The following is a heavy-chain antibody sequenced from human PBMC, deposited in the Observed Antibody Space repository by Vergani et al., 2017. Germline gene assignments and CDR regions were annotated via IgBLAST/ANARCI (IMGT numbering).Heavy chain of an antibody. CDR1: GFTFSSYA. D-gene: IGHD6-19*01. CDR2: IIPIFGTA. Sequence: QVQLVESGGGVVQPGRSLRLSCAASGFTFSSYAISWVRQAPGQGLEWMGRIIPIFGTANYAQKFQGRVTITADEATSTAYMELSSLRSEDTAVYYCAKSQIGQWLAPGSDYWGQGTLVTVSS. V-gene: IGHV1-69*18. J-gene: IGHJ4*02. CDR3: AKSQIGQWLAPGSDY.